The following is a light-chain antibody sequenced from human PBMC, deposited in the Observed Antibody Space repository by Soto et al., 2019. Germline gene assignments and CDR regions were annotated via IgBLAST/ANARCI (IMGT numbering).Light chain of an antibody. V-gene: IGLV2-14*01. Sequence: QSVLTQPASVSGSPGQSITISCTGTSSDVGGYNYVSWYQQHPGKAPKLMIYDVSNRPSGVSNRFSGSKSGNTASLTISGLQAEDEADYYCRSYTSSSTLAFVTGPKVTVL. CDR3: RSYTSSSTLA. CDR2: DVS. CDR1: SSDVGGYNY. J-gene: IGLJ1*01.